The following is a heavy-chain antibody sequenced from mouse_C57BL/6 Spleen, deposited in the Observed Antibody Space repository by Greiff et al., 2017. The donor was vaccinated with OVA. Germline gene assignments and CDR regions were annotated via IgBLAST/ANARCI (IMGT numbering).Heavy chain of an antibody. Sequence: DVQLVESGGGLVQPKGSLKLSCAASGFTFNTYAMHWVRQAPGKGLEWVARIRSKSSNYATYYADSVKDRFTISRDDSQSMLYLQMNNLKTEDTAMYYCVRDRGYDDYFDYWGQGTTLTVSS. J-gene: IGHJ2*01. CDR3: VRDRGYDDYFDY. CDR1: GFTFNTYA. V-gene: IGHV10-3*01. CDR2: IRSKSSNYAT. D-gene: IGHD2-2*01.